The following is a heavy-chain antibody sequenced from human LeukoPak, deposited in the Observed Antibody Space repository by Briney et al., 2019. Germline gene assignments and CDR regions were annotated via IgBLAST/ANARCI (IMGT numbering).Heavy chain of an antibody. D-gene: IGHD3-22*01. CDR2: INPNSGGT. CDR3: ARSVTIMVLVIGALDY. Sequence: ASVKLSCKASVYTFTGYYMHSVREAPGQGLEWMGWINPNSGGTNYAQKFQGRVTMTRDTSISTAYMELSRLRSDDTAVYYCARSVTIMVLVIGALDYWGQGTLVTVSS. V-gene: IGHV1-2*02. J-gene: IGHJ4*02. CDR1: VYTFTGYY.